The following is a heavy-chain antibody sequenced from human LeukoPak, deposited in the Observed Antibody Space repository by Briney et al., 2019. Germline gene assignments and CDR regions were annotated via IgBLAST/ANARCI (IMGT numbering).Heavy chain of an antibody. CDR2: IRYDGSNK. CDR3: AKDYVLMAYATVPLWFDP. D-gene: IGHD2-8*01. J-gene: IGHJ5*02. CDR1: GFTFSSYG. V-gene: IGHV3-30*02. Sequence: GGSLRLSCAASGFTFSSYGMHWVRQAPGKGLEWVAFIRYDGSNKYYADSVKGRFTISRDNSKNTLYLQMNSLRAEDTAVYYCAKDYVLMAYATVPLWFDPWGQGTLVTVSS.